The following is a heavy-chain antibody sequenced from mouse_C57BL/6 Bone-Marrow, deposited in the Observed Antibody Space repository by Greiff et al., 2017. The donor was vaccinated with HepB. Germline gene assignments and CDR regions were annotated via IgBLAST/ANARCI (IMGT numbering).Heavy chain of an antibody. CDR1: GYTFTDYE. V-gene: IGHV1-15*01. Sequence: QVQLQQSGAELVRPGASVTLSCKASGYTFTDYEMHWVKQTPVHGLEWIGAIDPETGGTAYNQKFKGKAILTADKSSSTAYMELRSLTSEDSAVYYCIPDYCGRTMDYWGQGTSVTVSS. CDR2: IDPETGGT. D-gene: IGHD1-1*01. CDR3: IPDYCGRTMDY. J-gene: IGHJ4*01.